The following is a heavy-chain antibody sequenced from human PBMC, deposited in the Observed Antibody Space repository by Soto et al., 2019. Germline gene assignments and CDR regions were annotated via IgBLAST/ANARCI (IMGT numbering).Heavy chain of an antibody. V-gene: IGHV1-69*13. CDR3: ARGDVYDSSGYSFVSDYDYYYGMDV. D-gene: IGHD3-22*01. J-gene: IGHJ6*02. CDR2: IIPIGGTA. CDR1: GYTFTSYS. Sequence: ASVKVCCKASGYTFTSYSISWVRQAPGQGLEWMGGIIPIGGTANYAQKFQGRVTITADASTSTAYMELSSLRSEDTAVYYCARGDVYDSSGYSFVSDYDYYYGMDVWGQGTTVTVSS.